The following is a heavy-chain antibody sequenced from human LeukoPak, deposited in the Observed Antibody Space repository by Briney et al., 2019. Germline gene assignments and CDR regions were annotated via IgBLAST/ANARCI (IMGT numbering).Heavy chain of an antibody. CDR1: GGTFSSYA. D-gene: IGHD2-21*02. CDR2: IIPIFGTA. CDR3: ARSCGGDCYSVGDMSRAFDI. Sequence: SVKVSCKASGGTFSSYAISWVRQAPGQGLEWMGGIIPIFGTANYAQKFQGRVTITTDESTSTAYMELSSLRSEDTAVYYCARSCGGDCYSVGDMSRAFDIWGQGTMVTVSS. J-gene: IGHJ3*02. V-gene: IGHV1-69*05.